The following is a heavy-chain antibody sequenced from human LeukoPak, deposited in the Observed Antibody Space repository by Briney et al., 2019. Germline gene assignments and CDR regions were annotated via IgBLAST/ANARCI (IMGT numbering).Heavy chain of an antibody. CDR3: ARHRYCNSSSCYAFVY. V-gene: IGHV4-39*01. Sequence: KPSETLTLTCTASGASITSSSFYWGWLRQPPGKGLEWIGSIYYTGSADYNPSLKSRVTISVDTSKNQFSLKLTSVTAADAAVYYCARHRYCNSSSCYAFVYWGQGTMVAVSS. J-gene: IGHJ4*02. CDR1: GASITSSSFY. D-gene: IGHD2-2*01. CDR2: IYYTGSA.